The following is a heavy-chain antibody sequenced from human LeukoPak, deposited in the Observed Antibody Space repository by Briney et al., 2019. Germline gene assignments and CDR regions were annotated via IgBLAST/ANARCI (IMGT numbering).Heavy chain of an antibody. D-gene: IGHD3-10*01. J-gene: IGHJ4*02. Sequence: GGSLRLSCAASGFTFSSYSMNWVRQAPGKGLEWVSSISSSSSYIYYADSVKGRFTISRDNAKNSLYLQMNSLRAEDTAVYYCARGETMVNFDYWGQGTLVTVSS. CDR1: GFTFSSYS. CDR2: ISSSSSYI. CDR3: ARGETMVNFDY. V-gene: IGHV3-21*01.